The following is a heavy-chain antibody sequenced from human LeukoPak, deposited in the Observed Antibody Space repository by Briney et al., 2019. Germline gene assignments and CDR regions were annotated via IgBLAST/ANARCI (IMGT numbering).Heavy chain of an antibody. J-gene: IGHJ5*02. CDR1: GFTFSGYG. CDR3: TRYDSSRFDP. V-gene: IGHV3-30*03. Sequence: PGRSLRLSRAASGFTFSGYGMHWVRQAPGKGLEGVTGIAYDGSRKHYADSAKGRFTSSRDNSRNTMDLQMNSLRVEDTAVYHCTRYDSSRFDPWGQGTLVIVSA. D-gene: IGHD3-3*01. CDR2: IAYDGSRK.